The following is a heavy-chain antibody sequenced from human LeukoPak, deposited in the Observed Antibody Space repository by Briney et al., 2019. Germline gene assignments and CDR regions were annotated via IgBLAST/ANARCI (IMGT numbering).Heavy chain of an antibody. CDR1: GGTFSSYA. D-gene: IGHD2-15*01. V-gene: IGHV1-69*04. Sequence: VASVKVSCKASGGTFSSYAISWVRQAPGQGLEWMGRIIPILGIANYAQKFQGRVTITAVKSTSTAYMELSSLRSEDTAVYYCASRPRYCSGGSCLGDYYYYYGMDVWGQGTTVTVSS. J-gene: IGHJ6*02. CDR2: IIPILGIA. CDR3: ASRPRYCSGGSCLGDYYYYYGMDV.